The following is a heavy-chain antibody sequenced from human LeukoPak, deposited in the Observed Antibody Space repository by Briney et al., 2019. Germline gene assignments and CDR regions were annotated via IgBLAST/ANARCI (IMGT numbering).Heavy chain of an antibody. J-gene: IGHJ4*02. CDR1: GFTFSSYA. V-gene: IGHV3-23*01. Sequence: PGGSLRLSCAASGFTFSSYAVSWVRQAPGKGLEWVSSISGSGGSTYSADSVKGRFTISRDNSKNTLYLQMNSLRAEDTALYYCAKDRSCTNDICHGDFDYWGPGTLVTVSS. D-gene: IGHD2-8*01. CDR2: ISGSGGST. CDR3: AKDRSCTNDICHGDFDY.